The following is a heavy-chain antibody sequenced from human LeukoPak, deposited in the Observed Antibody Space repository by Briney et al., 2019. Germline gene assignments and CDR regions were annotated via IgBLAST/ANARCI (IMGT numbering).Heavy chain of an antibody. CDR3: ARSRGYSYAENFDY. D-gene: IGHD5-18*01. CDR2: IYTSGST. J-gene: IGHJ4*02. V-gene: IGHV4-61*05. CDR1: GGSISTSSYY. Sequence: SETLSLTCTVSGGSISTSSYYWGWIRQPPGKGLEWIGRIYTSGSTNYNPSLKSRVTMSVDTSKNQFSLKLSSVTAADTAVYYCARSRGYSYAENFDYWGQGTLVTVSS.